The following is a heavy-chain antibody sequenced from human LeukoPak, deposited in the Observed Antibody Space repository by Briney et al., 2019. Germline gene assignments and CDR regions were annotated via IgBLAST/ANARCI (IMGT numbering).Heavy chain of an antibody. CDR2: INYNEGGT. CDR3: AREDRAVYNY. J-gene: IGHJ4*02. D-gene: IGHD2-8*01. Sequence: GGSLRLSCAASGFTLRTYSMHWIRQAPGRGLEYVSAINYNEGGTYYANSVKGRFTISRDNSKNTLHLQMGSLRSEDMAVYYCAREDRAVYNYWGQGTLVTVSS. V-gene: IGHV3-64*01. CDR1: GFTLRTYS.